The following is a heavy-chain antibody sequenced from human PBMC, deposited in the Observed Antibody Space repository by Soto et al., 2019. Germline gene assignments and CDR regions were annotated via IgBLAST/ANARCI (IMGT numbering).Heavy chain of an antibody. Sequence: SVKVSFKASGGTFSSYAISWVRQAPGQGLEWMGGIIPIFGTANYAQKLQGRVTMTADKSTSTAYMELSSLRSDDTAVYYCARDSQSGSSWFRLFDYWGQGTLVTVSS. D-gene: IGHD6-13*01. V-gene: IGHV1-69*06. J-gene: IGHJ4*02. CDR1: GGTFSSYA. CDR3: ARDSQSGSSWFRLFDY. CDR2: IIPIFGTA.